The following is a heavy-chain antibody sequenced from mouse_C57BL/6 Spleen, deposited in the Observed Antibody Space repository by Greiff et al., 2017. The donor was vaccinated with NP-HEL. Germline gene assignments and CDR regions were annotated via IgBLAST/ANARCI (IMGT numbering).Heavy chain of an antibody. CDR1: GFTFSDFY. D-gene: IGHD4-1*01. Sequence: EVKLMESGGGLVQSGRSLRLSCATSGFTFSDFYMEWVRQAPGKGLEWIAASRNKANDYTTEYSASVKGRFIVSRDTSQSILYLQMKALRAEDTAIYYCARDALTGRERNWYFDVWGTGTTVTVSS. J-gene: IGHJ1*03. CDR3: ARDALTGRERNWYFDV. V-gene: IGHV7-1*01. CDR2: SRNKANDYTT.